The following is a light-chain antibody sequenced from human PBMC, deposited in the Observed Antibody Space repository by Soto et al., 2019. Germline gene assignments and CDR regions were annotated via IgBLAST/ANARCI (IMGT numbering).Light chain of an antibody. Sequence: QSALTQPASVSGSPGQSITISCTGTSSDVGGYNYVSWYQQHPGKAPKLMIYDVSNRPSGVSNRFSGSKSGNTASLTISGLQADDEADYYRSSYTSSSTLYVFGTGTKVTVL. V-gene: IGLV2-14*01. J-gene: IGLJ1*01. CDR2: DVS. CDR1: SSDVGGYNY. CDR3: SSYTSSSTLYV.